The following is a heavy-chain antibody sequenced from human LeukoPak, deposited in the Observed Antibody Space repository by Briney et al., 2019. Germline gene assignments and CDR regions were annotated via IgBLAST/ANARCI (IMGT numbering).Heavy chain of an antibody. V-gene: IGHV1-2*02. D-gene: IGHD3-9*01. Sequence: GASVKVSCKASGYTFTGYYMHWVRQAPGQGLEWMGWINPNSGGTNYAQKFQGRVTMTRDTSISTAYMELSRLRSDDTAVYYCARGELRYFDWLPPPLDYWGQGTLVTVSS. CDR3: ARGELRYFDWLPPPLDY. CDR1: GYTFTGYY. CDR2: INPNSGGT. J-gene: IGHJ4*02.